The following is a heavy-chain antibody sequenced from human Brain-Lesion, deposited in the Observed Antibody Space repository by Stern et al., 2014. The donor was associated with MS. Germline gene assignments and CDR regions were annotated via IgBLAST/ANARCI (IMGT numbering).Heavy chain of an antibody. Sequence: VQLVESGPGLVKPSQTLPLTCTVSGGSINSGGYYWSWIRQYPGKGLEWIGYIYSSGGAYYDPSLKSRLSMSIDTSKNQFSLNLNSVTAADTAVYYCARGARYSDSSGYYFYFDYWGQGTLVTVSS. D-gene: IGHD3-22*01. J-gene: IGHJ4*02. CDR3: ARGARYSDSSGYYFYFDY. CDR1: GGSINSGGYY. V-gene: IGHV4-31*03. CDR2: IYSSGGA.